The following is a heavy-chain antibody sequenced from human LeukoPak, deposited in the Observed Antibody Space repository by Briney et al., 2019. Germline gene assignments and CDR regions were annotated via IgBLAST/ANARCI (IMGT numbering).Heavy chain of an antibody. D-gene: IGHD1-26*01. V-gene: IGHV4-34*01. CDR2: INHSGST. CDR3: ARARWDGPFDY. Sequence: SETLSLTCAVYGGSFSGYYWSWIRQPPGKGLEWIGEINHSGSTNYNPSLKSRVTISVDTSKNKYSLKLSSVTAADTAVYYWARARWDGPFDYWGQGTLVTVSS. CDR1: GGSFSGYY. J-gene: IGHJ4*02.